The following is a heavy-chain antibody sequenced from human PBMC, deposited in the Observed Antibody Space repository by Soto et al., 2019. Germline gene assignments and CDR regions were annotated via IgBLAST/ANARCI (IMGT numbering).Heavy chain of an antibody. CDR3: ATTYYDFWSGYRAFDY. J-gene: IGHJ4*02. Sequence: ESLKISCKGSGYSFTSYWIGWVRQMPVKGLEWMGIIYPGDSDTRYSPSFQGQVTISADKSISTAYLQWSSLKASDTAMYYCATTYYDFWSGYRAFDYWGQGTLVTVSS. D-gene: IGHD3-3*01. CDR1: GYSFTSYW. V-gene: IGHV5-51*01. CDR2: IYPGDSDT.